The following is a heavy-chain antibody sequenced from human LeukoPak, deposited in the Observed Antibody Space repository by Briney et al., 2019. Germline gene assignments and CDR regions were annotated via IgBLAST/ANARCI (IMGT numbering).Heavy chain of an antibody. J-gene: IGHJ4*02. Sequence: ASVKVSCKASGYTFTSYGISWVRQAPGQGLEWMGWISAYNGNTNYAQKLQGRVTMTTDTSTSTAYMELRSLRSGNTAVYYCAGFGAGYCSGGSCSNFDYWGQGTLVTVSS. V-gene: IGHV1-18*01. CDR2: ISAYNGNT. D-gene: IGHD2-15*01. CDR3: AGFGAGYCSGGSCSNFDY. CDR1: GYTFTSYG.